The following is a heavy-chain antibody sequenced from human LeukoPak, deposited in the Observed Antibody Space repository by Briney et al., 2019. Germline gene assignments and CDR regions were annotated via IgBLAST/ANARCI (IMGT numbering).Heavy chain of an antibody. Sequence: SETLSLTCAVYGGSFSGYYWSWIRQPPGKGLEWIGEINHSGSTNYNPSLKSRVTISVDTSKNQFSLKLSSVTAADTAVYYCARAGTVPLGSCRYKRPRYFDYWGQGTLVTVSS. J-gene: IGHJ4*02. CDR1: GGSFSGYY. D-gene: IGHD3-16*02. CDR2: INHSGST. CDR3: ARAGTVPLGSCRYKRPRYFDY. V-gene: IGHV4-34*01.